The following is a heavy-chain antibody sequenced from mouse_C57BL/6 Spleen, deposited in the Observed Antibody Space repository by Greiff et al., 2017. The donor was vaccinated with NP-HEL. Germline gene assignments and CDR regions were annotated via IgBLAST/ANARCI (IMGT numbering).Heavy chain of an antibody. CDR1: GFNIKDDY. CDR2: IDPENGDT. CDR3: TTWRRGFAY. Sequence: EVKLVESGAELVRPGASVKLSCTASGFNIKDDYMHWVKQRPEQGLEWIGWIDPENGDTEYASKFQGKATITADTSSNTAYLQLSSLTSEDTAVYYCTTWRRGFAYWGQGTLVTVSA. V-gene: IGHV14-4*01. J-gene: IGHJ3*01.